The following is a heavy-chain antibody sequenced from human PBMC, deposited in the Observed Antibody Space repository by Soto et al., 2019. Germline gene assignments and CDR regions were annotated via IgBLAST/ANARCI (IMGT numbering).Heavy chain of an antibody. V-gene: IGHV3-30-3*01. CDR2: ISYDGSNK. Sequence: PGGSLRLSCAASGFTFSSYAMHWVRQAPGKGLEWVAVISYDGSNKYYADSVKDRFTISRDNSKNTLYLQMNSLRAEDTAVYYCARDWKYYYDSSGYYLVSNYFDYWGQGNLVTVSS. CDR1: GFTFSSYA. D-gene: IGHD3-22*01. J-gene: IGHJ4*02. CDR3: ARDWKYYYDSSGYYLVSNYFDY.